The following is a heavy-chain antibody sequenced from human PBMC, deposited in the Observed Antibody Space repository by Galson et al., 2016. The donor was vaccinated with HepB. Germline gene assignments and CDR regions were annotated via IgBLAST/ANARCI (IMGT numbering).Heavy chain of an antibody. CDR1: GFTFGDHA. CDR2: IRTQAYGGTT. Sequence: SLRLSCAASGFTFGDHAMSWFRQAPGKGLEWVAFIRTQAYGGTTEYAASVKGRFIISRDDSKNIVSLQMNSLRAEDTARYYCAKGRLAARGRCDYWGQGNLVTVSS. J-gene: IGHJ4*02. CDR3: AKGRLAARGRCDY. D-gene: IGHD6-13*01. V-gene: IGHV3-49*03.